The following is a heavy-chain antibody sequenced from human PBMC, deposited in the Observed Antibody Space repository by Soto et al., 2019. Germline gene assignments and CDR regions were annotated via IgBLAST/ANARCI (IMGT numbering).Heavy chain of an antibody. CDR1: GFTFGSYA. V-gene: IGHV3-23*01. CDR2: ISGSGGET. CDR3: AKDQVAVAGSTFDY. J-gene: IGHJ4*01. D-gene: IGHD6-19*01. Sequence: GGSLRLSCAASGFTFGSYAISWVRPAPGKGMEWDSAISGSGGETYYANSVKGRFTISRYNSKKTVYLQMNSLRGEDSVVYFCAKDQVAVAGSTFDYWGHGTLVTVSS.